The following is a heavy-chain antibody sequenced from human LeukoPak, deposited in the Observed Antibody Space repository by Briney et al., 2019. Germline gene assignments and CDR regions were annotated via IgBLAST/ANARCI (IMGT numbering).Heavy chain of an antibody. CDR1: GCTFSSYA. V-gene: IGHV3-23*01. J-gene: IGHJ4*02. CDR3: AKTPAGGFDY. Sequence: GGPLRLSCAASGCTFSSYAICGGHQAPEKGLEWVSAISGSGGSTYYADSVKGRFTISSDNSKNTLYLQMNSLRAEDTAVYYCAKTPAGGFDYWGQGTLVTVSS. CDR2: ISGSGGST. D-gene: IGHD1-26*01.